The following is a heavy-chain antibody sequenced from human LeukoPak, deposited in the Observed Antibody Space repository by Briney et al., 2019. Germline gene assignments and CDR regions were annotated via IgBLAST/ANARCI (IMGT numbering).Heavy chain of an antibody. J-gene: IGHJ4*02. CDR2: IFSRSESI. Sequence: KSGGSLRLSCAASGLTFGAYTINWVRQAPGKGLEWVSCIFSRSESILYADSVKGRFTISRDNAKNSLYLQMDSLRVEDTAVYYCARDFFHSSDSRPFDYWGQGTLVTVSS. CDR1: GLTFGAYT. CDR3: ARDFFHSSDSRPFDY. D-gene: IGHD3-22*01. V-gene: IGHV3-21*01.